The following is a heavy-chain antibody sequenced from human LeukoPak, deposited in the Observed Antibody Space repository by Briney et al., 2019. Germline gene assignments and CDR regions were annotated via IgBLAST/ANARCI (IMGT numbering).Heavy chain of an antibody. CDR2: INHSGST. Sequence: SETLSLTCAVYGGSFSGYYWSWIRQPPGKGLEWIGEINHSGSTNYNPSLKSRVTISVDTSKNQFSLKLSSVTAADTAVYYCARDFWSGYYGVVDYWGQGTLVTVSS. V-gene: IGHV4-34*01. J-gene: IGHJ4*02. D-gene: IGHD3-3*01. CDR3: ARDFWSGYYGVVDY. CDR1: GGSFSGYY.